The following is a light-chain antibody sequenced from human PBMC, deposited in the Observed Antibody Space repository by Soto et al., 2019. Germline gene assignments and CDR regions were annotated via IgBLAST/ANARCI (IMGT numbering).Light chain of an antibody. CDR1: QNVDHW. J-gene: IGKJ1*01. CDR3: QRYNSNSRT. Sequence: IQMTQSPSTLSASVGDRVTITCRASQNVDHWVAWYQQKPGKAPKFLIYDASNLESGVPSRFSGRGSGTEFTLTISSLQPDDFATYYCQRYNSNSRTFGQGTRL. CDR2: DAS. V-gene: IGKV1-5*01.